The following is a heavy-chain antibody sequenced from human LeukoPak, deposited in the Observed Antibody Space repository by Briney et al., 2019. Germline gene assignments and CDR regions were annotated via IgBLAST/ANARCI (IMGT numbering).Heavy chain of an antibody. CDR3: ARGVRGFGELSLYRRNYYSYYMDV. D-gene: IGHD3-16*02. CDR1: GYSISSGYY. V-gene: IGHV4-38-2*02. Sequence: PSETLSLTCTVSGYSISSGYYWGWIRQPPGKGLEWIGSIYHGGSSIFHSGSTYYNPSLKSRVTISLDTSKNHFSLKLNSVTAADTAVYYCARGVRGFGELSLYRRNYYSYYMDVWGRGTTVTVSS. CDR2: IYHGGSSIFHSGST. J-gene: IGHJ6*03.